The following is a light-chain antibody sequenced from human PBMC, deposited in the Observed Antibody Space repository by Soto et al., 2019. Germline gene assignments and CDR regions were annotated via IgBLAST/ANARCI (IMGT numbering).Light chain of an antibody. CDR2: DVS. V-gene: IGKV3-11*01. Sequence: EIVVTQKPATLSLSPGERGTLSCRASESVTNYLAWYQQKPGQAPRLLVYDVSNRATGIPARFSGSGSGTDLTLTISRLEPEDFAVYYCHQYGSSGPFGQGSKVDI. J-gene: IGKJ1*01. CDR1: ESVTNY. CDR3: HQYGSSGP.